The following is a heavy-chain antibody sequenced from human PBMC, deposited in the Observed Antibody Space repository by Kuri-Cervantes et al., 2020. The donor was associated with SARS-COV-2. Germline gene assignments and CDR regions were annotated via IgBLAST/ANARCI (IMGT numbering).Heavy chain of an antibody. J-gene: IGHJ6*02. CDR3: ARDQLWPRYGMDV. CDR2: ISYDGSNK. V-gene: IGHV3-30*03. CDR1: GFTFSSYG. D-gene: IGHD5-18*01. Sequence: GESLKISCAASGFTFSSYGMHWVRQAPGKGLEWVAVISYDGSNKYYADSVKGRFTISRDNSKNTLYLQMNSLRAEDTAVYYCARDQLWPRYGMDVWGQGTTVTVSS.